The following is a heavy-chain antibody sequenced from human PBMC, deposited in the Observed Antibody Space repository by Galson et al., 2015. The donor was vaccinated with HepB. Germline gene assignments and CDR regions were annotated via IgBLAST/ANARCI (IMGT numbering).Heavy chain of an antibody. V-gene: IGHV3-30-3*01. D-gene: IGHD3-10*01. CDR2: ISYDGGKK. Sequence: SLRLSCAASGFTFGSYAMHWVRQAPGKGLEWVTLISYDGGKKYYADSVKGRFTISRDNSKSTLYLQMNSLRADDTALYYCARVYLGFGELSSPLFEHWGQGTLVTVSS. CDR3: ARVYLGFGELSSPLFEH. J-gene: IGHJ4*02. CDR1: GFTFGSYA.